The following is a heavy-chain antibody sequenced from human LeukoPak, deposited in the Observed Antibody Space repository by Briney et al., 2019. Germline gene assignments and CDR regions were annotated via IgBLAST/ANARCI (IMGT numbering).Heavy chain of an antibody. CDR3: ARARSGYEGDYFDY. V-gene: IGHV3-13*04. Sequence: GGSLRLSCAASGFTFTTYDMHWVRQAPGKGLEWVSTIGKGSDTYYPASVKGRFTVSREDANNSLYLQMNSLRAEDTAVYYCARARSGYEGDYFDYWGQGTLVTVSS. J-gene: IGHJ4*02. CDR1: GFTFTTYD. CDR2: IGKGSDT. D-gene: IGHD5-12*01.